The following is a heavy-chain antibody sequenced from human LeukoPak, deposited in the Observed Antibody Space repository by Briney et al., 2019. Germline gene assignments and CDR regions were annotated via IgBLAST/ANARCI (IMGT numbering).Heavy chain of an antibody. CDR2: INHSGST. V-gene: IGHV4-34*01. CDR3: ARRRRWGSGSYGNWFDP. Sequence: SETLSLTCAVYGGSFSGYYWSWIRQPPGKGLGWIGEINHSGSTNYNPSLKSRVTISVDTSKNQFSLKLGSVTAADTAVYYCARRRRWGSGSYGNWFDPWGQGTLVTVSS. D-gene: IGHD3-10*01. J-gene: IGHJ5*02. CDR1: GGSFSGYY.